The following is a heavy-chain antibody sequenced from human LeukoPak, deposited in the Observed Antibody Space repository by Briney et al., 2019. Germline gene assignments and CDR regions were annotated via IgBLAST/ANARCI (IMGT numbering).Heavy chain of an antibody. CDR1: GFTFSDYY. CDR3: AKVNPGPGYSSSWGAFDI. Sequence: GGSPRLSCAVSGFTFSDYYMSWIRQAPGKGLEWGSYISSSGSTIYYADSVMGRFTISRDNAKNSLYLQMNSLRAEDTALYYCAKVNPGPGYSSSWGAFDIRGQGTLVTVSS. V-gene: IGHV3-11*01. CDR2: ISSSGSTI. D-gene: IGHD6-13*01. J-gene: IGHJ3*02.